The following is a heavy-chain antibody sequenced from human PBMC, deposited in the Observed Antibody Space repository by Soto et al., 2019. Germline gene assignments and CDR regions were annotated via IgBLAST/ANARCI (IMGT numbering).Heavy chain of an antibody. V-gene: IGHV4-61*01. D-gene: IGHD3-3*01. CDR1: GGSFKSGSYS. CDR2: VYHTGRT. CDR3: ARDFAYFDF. J-gene: IGHJ4*02. Sequence: SETLSLTCTVSGGSFKSGSYSWSWIRQPPGKGLEWIGYVYHTGRTSYNPSLKSRVSISMDTSKNQFSLNLDSVTAADTAVYFCARDFAYFDFWGQGTLVTVSS.